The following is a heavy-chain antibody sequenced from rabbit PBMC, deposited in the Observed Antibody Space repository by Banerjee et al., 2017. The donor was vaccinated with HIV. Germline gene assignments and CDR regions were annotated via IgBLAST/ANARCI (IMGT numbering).Heavy chain of an antibody. Sequence: QEQLEESGGDLVKPGASLTLTCTASGFSFSSSYYMCWVRQAPGKGLEWIACIYGGGSDSTDYASWAKGRFTISKTSSTTVTLQMTSLTVADTATYFCARIINSGGYYWDYFNLWGQGTLVTVS. J-gene: IGHJ4*01. V-gene: IGHV1S45*01. CDR1: GFSFSSSYY. CDR3: ARIINSGGYYWDYFNL. CDR2: IYGGGSDST. D-gene: IGHD1-1*01.